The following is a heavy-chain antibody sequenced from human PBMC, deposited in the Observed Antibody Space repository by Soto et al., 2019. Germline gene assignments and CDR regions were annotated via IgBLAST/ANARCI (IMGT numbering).Heavy chain of an antibody. CDR3: ARGLAMRDTAMVDPYYYYYGMDV. CDR2: IIPIFGTA. D-gene: IGHD5-18*01. CDR1: GGTFSSYA. Sequence: ASVKVSFKASGGTFSSYAISWLRQAPGQGLEWMGGIIPIFGTANYAQKFQGRVTITADESTSTAYMELSSLRSEDTAVYYCARGLAMRDTAMVDPYYYYYGMDVWGQGTTVTV. V-gene: IGHV1-69*13. J-gene: IGHJ6*02.